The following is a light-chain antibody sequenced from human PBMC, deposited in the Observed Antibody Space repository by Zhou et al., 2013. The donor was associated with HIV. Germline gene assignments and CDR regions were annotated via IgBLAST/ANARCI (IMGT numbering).Light chain of an antibody. Sequence: EIVLTQSPVTLSLSPGERATLSCRASQSVGRYLAWYQHKPGQAPRLLIYDASDRATGIPARFSGSGSGTDFTLTISSLEPEDYAVYYCQQRYTWPRELTFGGGTKVQVK. CDR3: QQRYTWPRELT. J-gene: IGKJ4*01. CDR2: DAS. CDR1: QSVGRY. V-gene: IGKV3-11*01.